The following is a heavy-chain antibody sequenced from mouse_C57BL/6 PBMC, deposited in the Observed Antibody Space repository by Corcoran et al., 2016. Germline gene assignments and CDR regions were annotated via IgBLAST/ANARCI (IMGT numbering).Heavy chain of an antibody. CDR1: GYTFTDYY. CDR3: ATAQAWFVY. Sequence: EVQLQQSGPELVKPGASVKISCKASGYTFTDYYMNWVKQSHGKSLEWIGDINPNNGGTSYNQKFKGKATLTVDKSSSTADMELRSLTSEDSAVYYWATAQAWFVYWCQGTLVTVSS. V-gene: IGHV1-26*01. CDR2: INPNNGGT. D-gene: IGHD3-2*02. J-gene: IGHJ3*01.